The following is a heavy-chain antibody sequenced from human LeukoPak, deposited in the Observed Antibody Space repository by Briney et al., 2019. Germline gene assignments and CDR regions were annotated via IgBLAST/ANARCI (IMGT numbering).Heavy chain of an antibody. Sequence: GGSLRLSCAASGFTFSSYAMSWVRQAPGKGLEWVSAISGSGGSTYYADSVKGRFTISRDNSKNTLYLQMSSLRAEDTAVYYCAKSVDFWSGYYGYWGQGTLVTVSS. CDR3: AKSVDFWSGYYGY. V-gene: IGHV3-23*01. J-gene: IGHJ4*02. CDR2: ISGSGGST. CDR1: GFTFSSYA. D-gene: IGHD3-3*01.